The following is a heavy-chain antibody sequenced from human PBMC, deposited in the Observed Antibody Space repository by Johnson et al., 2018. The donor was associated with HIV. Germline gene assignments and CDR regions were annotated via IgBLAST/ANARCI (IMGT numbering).Heavy chain of an antibody. Sequence: VQLVESGGGLVKPGGSLRLSCAASGFTFSNAWMSWVRQAPGKGLEWVGRIKSKTDGGTTDYAAPVKGRFTIPRDDSKNTLYLQMNSLKTEDTAVYYCTTCSRSGAFDIWGQGTVVTVAA. CDR2: IKSKTDGGTT. V-gene: IGHV3-15*01. CDR3: TTCSRSGAFDI. CDR1: GFTFSNAW. D-gene: IGHD6-13*01. J-gene: IGHJ3*02.